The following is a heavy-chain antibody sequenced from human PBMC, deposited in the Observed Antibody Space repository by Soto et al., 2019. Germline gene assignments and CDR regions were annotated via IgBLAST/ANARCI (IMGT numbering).Heavy chain of an antibody. J-gene: IGHJ6*02. V-gene: IGHV1-69*13. CDR1: GGTFSSYA. Sequence: SVKVSCKASGGTFSSYAISWVRQAPGQGLEWMGGIIPIFGTANYAQKFQGRVTITADESTSTAYMELSSLRSEDTAVYYCAREDSSSPYEDYYGMDVWGQGTTVTVSS. CDR3: AREDSSSPYEDYYGMDV. D-gene: IGHD6-6*01. CDR2: IIPIFGTA.